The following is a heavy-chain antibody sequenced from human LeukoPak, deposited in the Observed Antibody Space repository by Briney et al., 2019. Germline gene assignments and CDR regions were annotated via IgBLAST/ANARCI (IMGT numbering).Heavy chain of an antibody. CDR1: GGSFSGYY. V-gene: IGHV4-34*01. Sequence: KSSETLSLTCAVYGGSFSGYYWSWIRQPPGKGLEWIGEINHSGSTNYNPSLKSRVTISVDTSKNQFSLKLSSVTAADTAVYYCARTRKRAAAGTSWFDPWGQGTLVTVSS. CDR3: ARTRKRAAAGTSWFDP. J-gene: IGHJ5*02. CDR2: INHSGST. D-gene: IGHD6-13*01.